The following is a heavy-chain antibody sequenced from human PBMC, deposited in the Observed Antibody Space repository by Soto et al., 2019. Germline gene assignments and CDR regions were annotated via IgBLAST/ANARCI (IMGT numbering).Heavy chain of an antibody. CDR2: IYDSESA. V-gene: IGHV4-31*03. D-gene: IGHD6-6*01. J-gene: IGHJ4*01. CDR1: GESISSGGYY. CDR3: ARASSSSSAADY. Sequence: QVQLQESGPGLVKASQTLSLICSVSGESISSGGYYWSWIRHHPGKGLEWIGYIYDSESANYNPSLKSRVTISMDTSKNHFATKLSSVTAADTAVYYCARASSSSSAADYWGHGTLITVSS.